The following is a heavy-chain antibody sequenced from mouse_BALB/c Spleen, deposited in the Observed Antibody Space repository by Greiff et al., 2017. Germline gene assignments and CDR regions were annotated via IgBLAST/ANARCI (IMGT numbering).Heavy chain of an antibody. CDR2: ISSGGGST. CDR3: ARRADGYYAMDY. CDR1: GFTFSSYT. D-gene: IGHD2-3*01. Sequence: EVKVVESGGGLVKPGGSLKLSCAASGFTFSSYTMSWVRQTPEKRLEWVATISSGGGSTYYPDTVKGRFTISRDNAKNTLYLQMSSLKSEDTAMYYCARRADGYYAMDYWGQGTSVTVSS. V-gene: IGHV5-12-2*01. J-gene: IGHJ4*01.